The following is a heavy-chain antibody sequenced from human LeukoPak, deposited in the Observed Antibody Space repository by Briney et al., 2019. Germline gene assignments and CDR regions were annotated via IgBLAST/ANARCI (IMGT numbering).Heavy chain of an antibody. D-gene: IGHD5-12*01. CDR2: FYYSGGT. CDR1: GGSISNYY. V-gene: IGHV4-59*08. Sequence: SETLSLTCTVSGGSISNYYWNWIRQPPGKGLEWIGYFYYSGGTIYNPSLKSRVTISVDTSKNQFSLNLSSVTAADTAVYYCARQYSGYDANWLDPWGQGTLVTVFS. CDR3: ARQYSGYDANWLDP. J-gene: IGHJ5*02.